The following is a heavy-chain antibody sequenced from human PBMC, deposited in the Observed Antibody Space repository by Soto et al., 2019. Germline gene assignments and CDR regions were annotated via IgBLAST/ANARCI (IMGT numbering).Heavy chain of an antibody. V-gene: IGHV1-8*01. D-gene: IGHD3-10*01. Sequence: QVQLVQSGAEVKKPGASVKVSCKASGYTFTSYDINWVRQATGQGLEWMGWMNPNSGNTGYAQKFQGRVTMTRNTSISTAYMELNSLRSEDTAVYYCARASVWFGEDYSMDVWGKGTTVTVSS. CDR2: MNPNSGNT. CDR3: ARASVWFGEDYSMDV. CDR1: GYTFTSYD. J-gene: IGHJ6*03.